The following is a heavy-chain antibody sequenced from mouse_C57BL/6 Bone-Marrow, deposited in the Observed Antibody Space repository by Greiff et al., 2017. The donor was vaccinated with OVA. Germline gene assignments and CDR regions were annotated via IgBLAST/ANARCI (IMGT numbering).Heavy chain of an antibody. Sequence: QLQQPGAELVRPGTSVKLSCKASGYTFTSYWMHWVKQRPGQGLEWIGVIDPSDSYTNYNQKFKGKATLTVDTSSSTAYMQLSSLTSEDSAVYYCARGPLDYYGSRGDYWGQGTTLTVSS. J-gene: IGHJ2*01. CDR2: IDPSDSYT. CDR3: ARGPLDYYGSRGDY. CDR1: GYTFTSYW. D-gene: IGHD1-1*01. V-gene: IGHV1-59*01.